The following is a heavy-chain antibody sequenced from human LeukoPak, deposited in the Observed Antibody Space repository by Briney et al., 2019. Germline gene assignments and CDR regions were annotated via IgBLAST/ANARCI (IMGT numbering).Heavy chain of an antibody. CDR3: ATDARLDYDILTGYHY. CDR1: GYTLTELS. Sequence: ASVKVSCKVSGYTLTELSMHWVRQAPGEGLEWMGGFDPEDGETIYAQKFQGRVTMTEDTSTDTAYMELSSLRSEDTAVYYCATDARLDYDILTGYHYWGQGTLVTVSS. CDR2: FDPEDGET. D-gene: IGHD3-9*01. J-gene: IGHJ4*02. V-gene: IGHV1-24*01.